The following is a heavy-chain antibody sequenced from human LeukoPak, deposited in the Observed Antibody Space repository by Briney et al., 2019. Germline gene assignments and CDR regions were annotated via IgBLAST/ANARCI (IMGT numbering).Heavy chain of an antibody. Sequence: IEWVSSISSNSSYIYYADSVKGRFTISRDNSKNTLYLQMNSLRAEDTAVYYCAKVSLYYYDSSGLDYWGRGTLVTVSS. D-gene: IGHD3-22*01. J-gene: IGHJ4*02. CDR2: ISSNSSYI. V-gene: IGHV3-21*04. CDR3: AKVSLYYYDSSGLDY.